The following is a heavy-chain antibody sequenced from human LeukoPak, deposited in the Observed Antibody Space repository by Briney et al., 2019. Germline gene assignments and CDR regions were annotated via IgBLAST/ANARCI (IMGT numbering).Heavy chain of an antibody. CDR2: MNPNSGNT. J-gene: IGHJ6*02. D-gene: IGHD1-26*01. Sequence: ASVKVPCKASGYTFTSYDINWVRQATGQGLEWMGWMNPNSGNTGYAQKFQGRVTMTRNTSISTAYMELSSLRSEDTAVYYCARGGRAHYYYYGMDVWGQGTTVTVSS. CDR1: GYTFTSYD. V-gene: IGHV1-8*01. CDR3: ARGGRAHYYYYGMDV.